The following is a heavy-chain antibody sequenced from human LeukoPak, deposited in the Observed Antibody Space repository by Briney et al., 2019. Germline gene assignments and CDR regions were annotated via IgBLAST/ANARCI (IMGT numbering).Heavy chain of an antibody. Sequence: GASVKVSCKASGYTFIGYYIHWVRQAPGQGLEWMGWINPNNGGSNYAQKFQGRVTMTRDTSISTVYMELSRLRSDDTAVYYCAREVLADSSGYRRYFFDYWGQGNMVTVSS. CDR3: AREVLADSSGYRRYFFDY. CDR2: INPNNGGS. D-gene: IGHD3-22*01. CDR1: GYTFIGYY. J-gene: IGHJ4*02. V-gene: IGHV1-2*02.